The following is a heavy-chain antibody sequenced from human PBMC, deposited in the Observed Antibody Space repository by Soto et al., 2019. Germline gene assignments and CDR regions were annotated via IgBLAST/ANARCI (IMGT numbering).Heavy chain of an antibody. CDR1: GGSISSGDYY. CDR3: AREGYGSGTYRSD. CDR2: IYYSGST. D-gene: IGHD3-10*01. V-gene: IGHV4-30-4*01. J-gene: IGHJ4*02. Sequence: PSETLSLTCTAYGGSISSGDYYWSWIRQPPGKGLEWIGYIYYSGSTYYNPSLKSRVTISVDTSKNQFSLKLSSVTAADTAVYYCAREGYGSGTYRSDWGQGTLVTVSS.